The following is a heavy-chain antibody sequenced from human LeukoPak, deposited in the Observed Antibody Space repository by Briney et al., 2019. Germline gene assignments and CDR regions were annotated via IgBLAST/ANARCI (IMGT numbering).Heavy chain of an antibody. V-gene: IGHV4-39*01. CDR3: ARPSRGSSGWSYYMDV. CDR1: GGSISSSSYY. Sequence: PSETLSLTCTVSGGSISSSSYYWGWVRQPPGKGLEWIGSIYYSGSTYYNPSLKSRVTISVDTSKNQFSLKLSSVTAADTAVYYCARPSRGSSGWSYYMDVWGKGTTVTVSS. J-gene: IGHJ6*03. CDR2: IYYSGST. D-gene: IGHD6-19*01.